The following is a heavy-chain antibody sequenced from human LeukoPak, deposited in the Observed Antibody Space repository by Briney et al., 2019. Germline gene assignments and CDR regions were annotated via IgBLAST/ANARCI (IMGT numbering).Heavy chain of an antibody. Sequence: SQTLSLTCTVSGGSISSGDHYWSWIRQPPGKGLEWIGYIYYSGSTYYNPSLKSRVTISVDTSKNQFSLKLSSVTAADTAVYYCASAPYYHYGMDVWGQGTTVTVSS. V-gene: IGHV4-30-4*01. CDR2: IYYSGST. CDR1: GGSISSGDHY. CDR3: ASAPYYHYGMDV. J-gene: IGHJ6*02.